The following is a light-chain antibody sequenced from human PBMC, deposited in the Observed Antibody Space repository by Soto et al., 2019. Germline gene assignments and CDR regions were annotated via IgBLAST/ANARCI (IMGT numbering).Light chain of an antibody. V-gene: IGLV2-14*01. CDR1: SSDVGCYNY. Sequence: QSALTQPASVSGSPGQSITISCTGTSSDVGCYNYVSWYQQHPGKAPKLMIYEVSNRPSGVSNRFSGSKSGNTASLTISGLQAEDEADYYCSSYTSSSTRVLGTGTKVTVL. CDR3: SSYTSSSTRV. J-gene: IGLJ1*01. CDR2: EVS.